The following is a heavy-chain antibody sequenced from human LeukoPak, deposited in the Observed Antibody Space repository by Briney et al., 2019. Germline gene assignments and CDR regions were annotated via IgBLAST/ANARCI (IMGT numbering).Heavy chain of an antibody. J-gene: IGHJ4*02. CDR2: ISYDGSNK. Sequence: PGGSLRLSCAASGFTFSSYAMHWVRQAPGKGLEWVAVISYDGSNKYYADSVKGRFTISRDNAKNSLYLQVNSLRAEDTAVYYCANSNWSPFDHWGQGTLVTVSS. V-gene: IGHV3-30-3*01. CDR3: ANSNWSPFDH. CDR1: GFTFSSYA. D-gene: IGHD1-20*01.